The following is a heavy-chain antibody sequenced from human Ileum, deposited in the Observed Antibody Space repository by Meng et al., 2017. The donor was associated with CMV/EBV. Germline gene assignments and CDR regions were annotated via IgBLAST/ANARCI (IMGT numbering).Heavy chain of an antibody. CDR2: INHSGST. D-gene: IGHD3-22*01. CDR1: GGSFSGYY. CDR3: ANPYYYDGGGY. J-gene: IGHJ4*02. Sequence: SLTCAVYGGSFSGYYWSGIRQTPGKGLEWIGEINHSGSTNYTPSLKSRVTISVDTSKNQFSLKLSSVTAADTAVYYCANPYYYDGGGYWGQGTLVTVSS. V-gene: IGHV4-34*01.